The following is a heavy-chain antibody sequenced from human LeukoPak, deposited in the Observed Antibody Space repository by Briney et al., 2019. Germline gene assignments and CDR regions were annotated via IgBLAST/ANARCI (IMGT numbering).Heavy chain of an antibody. J-gene: IGHJ4*02. D-gene: IGHD2/OR15-2a*01. Sequence: SETLSLTCSVSGDSITSHNWWSWVRQSPGRGLEWIGEIYHSGTTNYSPSHKSRVTISVDKSKNQLSLQLTSVTAADTAVYFCASCLFDYYYFAQWGQGTLVTVSS. V-gene: IGHV4-4*02. CDR1: GDSITSHNW. CDR3: ASCLFDYYYFAQ. CDR2: IYHSGTT.